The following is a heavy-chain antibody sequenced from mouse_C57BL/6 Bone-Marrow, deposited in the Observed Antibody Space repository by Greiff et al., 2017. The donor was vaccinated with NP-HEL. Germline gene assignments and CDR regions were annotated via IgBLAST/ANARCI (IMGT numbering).Heavy chain of an antibody. V-gene: IGHV1-64*01. CDR3: ARIPPPTVSYFDY. D-gene: IGHD1-1*01. J-gene: IGHJ2*01. Sequence: QVQLQQPGAELVKPGASVKLSCKASGYTFTSYWMHWVKQRPGQGLEWIGMIHPNSGSTNYNEKFKSKATLTVDKSSSTAYMQLSSLTSEDSAVYYCARIPPPTVSYFDYWGQGTTLTVSS. CDR1: GYTFTSYW. CDR2: IHPNSGST.